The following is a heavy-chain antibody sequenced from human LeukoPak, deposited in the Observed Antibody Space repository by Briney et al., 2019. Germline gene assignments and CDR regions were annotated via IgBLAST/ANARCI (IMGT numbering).Heavy chain of an antibody. Sequence: PSETLSLTCAVYGGSFSGYYWSWIRQPPGKGLEWIGSIYHSGSTYYNPSLKSRVTISVDTSKNQFSLKLSSVTAADTAVYYCAREYYYGSGSYRPYYYYMDVWGKGTTVTVSS. V-gene: IGHV4-34*01. J-gene: IGHJ6*03. CDR1: GGSFSGYY. CDR3: AREYYYGSGSYRPYYYYMDV. D-gene: IGHD3-10*01. CDR2: IYHSGST.